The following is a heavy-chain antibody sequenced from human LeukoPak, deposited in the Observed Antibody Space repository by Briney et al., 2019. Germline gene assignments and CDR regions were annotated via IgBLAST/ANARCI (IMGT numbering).Heavy chain of an antibody. Sequence: GGSLRLSCAGSAFTFSNHAMSWVRQTPGKGLEWVSGISAGGGSTLYADSVKGRFTISRDNSKNTLYLHMDSLSVEDTALYFCVYYDSSGYYYGRLRYWGQGTPVTVSS. V-gene: IGHV3-23*01. CDR1: AFTFSNHA. D-gene: IGHD3-22*01. CDR3: VYYDSSGYYYGRLRY. CDR2: ISAGGGST. J-gene: IGHJ4*02.